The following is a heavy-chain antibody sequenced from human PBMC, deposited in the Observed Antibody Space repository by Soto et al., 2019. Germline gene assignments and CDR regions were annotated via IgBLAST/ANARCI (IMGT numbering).Heavy chain of an antibody. J-gene: IGHJ4*02. CDR3: TKARLDYQLLVYDY. Sequence: GGSLRLSCAASGFTFSSYAMSWVRQAPGKGLEWVSAMSRDIGGSTFYADSVKGRFTISRDNSKNILYLQMNSLRAEDTATYYCTKARLDYQLLVYDYWGQGTLVTVSS. D-gene: IGHD2-2*01. CDR1: GFTFSSYA. CDR2: MSRDIGGST. V-gene: IGHV3-23*01.